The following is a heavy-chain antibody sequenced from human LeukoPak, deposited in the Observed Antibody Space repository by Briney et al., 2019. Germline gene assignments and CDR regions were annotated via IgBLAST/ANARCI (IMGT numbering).Heavy chain of an antibody. CDR3: ARDSYFVSAFDI. CDR2: IIPIFGTA. V-gene: IGHV1-69*13. CDR1: GGTFSSYA. D-gene: IGHD3-9*01. Sequence: GASVKVSCKASGGTFSSYAISWVRQAPGQGLEWMGGIIPIFGTANYAQKFQGRVTVTADESTSTAYMELRSLRSDDTAVYYCARDSYFVSAFDIWGQGTMVTVSS. J-gene: IGHJ3*02.